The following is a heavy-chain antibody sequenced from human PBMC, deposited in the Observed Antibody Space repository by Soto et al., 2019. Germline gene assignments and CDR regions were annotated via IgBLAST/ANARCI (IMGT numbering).Heavy chain of an antibody. D-gene: IGHD2-8*01. Sequence: QVQLQESAPGLVKTSETLSLTCTVSGGSVSSGPYHWNWVRQPPGQGLEWIGHLSCSGTANYSPYLRHRVTMAPDTSKNQFSLRLTSVPAADTAVYYCMRSHGAYWGQGTLVTVSP. CDR3: MRSHGAY. V-gene: IGHV4-61*01. J-gene: IGHJ4*02. CDR2: LSCSGTA. CDR1: GGSVSSGPYH.